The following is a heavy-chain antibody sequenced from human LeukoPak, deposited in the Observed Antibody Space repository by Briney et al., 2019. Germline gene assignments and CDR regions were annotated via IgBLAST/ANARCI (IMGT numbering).Heavy chain of an antibody. V-gene: IGHV3-74*01. Sequence: GGSLRLSCAASGFTFSSYWMHWVRQVPGRGLVWVSRINSDGYSISYADSVKGRFTISRDNAKSTLFLQLNSLRAEDTAVYYCATSYRGKYRAFDTWGQGTMVTVSS. D-gene: IGHD1-26*01. CDR2: INSDGYSI. CDR1: GFTFSSYW. CDR3: ATSYRGKYRAFDT. J-gene: IGHJ3*02.